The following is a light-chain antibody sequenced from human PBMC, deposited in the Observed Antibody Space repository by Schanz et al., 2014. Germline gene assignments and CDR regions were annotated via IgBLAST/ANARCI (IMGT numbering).Light chain of an antibody. CDR2: DAS. CDR3: QQYGRSPWT. J-gene: IGKJ1*01. Sequence: EIVLTQSPGTLSLSPGERATLSCRASQSVSSSYLAWYRQKPGQAPRLLIYDASNRATGIPDRFSGSGSGTDFTLSISRLEPEDFAAYYCQQYGRSPWTFGQGTKVDIK. V-gene: IGKV3-20*01. CDR1: QSVSSSY.